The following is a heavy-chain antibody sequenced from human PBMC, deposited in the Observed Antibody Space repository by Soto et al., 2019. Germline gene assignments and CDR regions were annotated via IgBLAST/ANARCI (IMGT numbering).Heavy chain of an antibody. CDR1: GFSLSTSGVG. V-gene: IGHV2-5*02. CDR3: AHRRRAAGGYFFDY. J-gene: IGHJ4*02. CDR2: IYWDDDK. Sequence: QITLKESGPTLVKPTQTLTLTCTFSGFSLSTSGVGVGWIRQPPGKALEWLALIYWDDDKRYTPSLKSRLTITKDTSKNQVVLTMTNMDPMDTATYYCAHRRRAAGGYFFDYWGQGTLVTVSS. D-gene: IGHD6-25*01.